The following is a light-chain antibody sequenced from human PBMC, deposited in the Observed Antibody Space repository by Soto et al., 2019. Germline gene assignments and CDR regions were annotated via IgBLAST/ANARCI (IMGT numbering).Light chain of an antibody. CDR3: QHRISWPFT. CDR2: DAS. Sequence: EIVLTQSPATLSLSPGERATLSCRASQSVSTSLAWYQQKPGQAPRLLIYDASDRATDIPARFSASGSGTDFSLTISSLEPEDFAVYYCQHRISWPFTFGQGTNLEIK. CDR1: QSVSTS. V-gene: IGKV3-11*01. J-gene: IGKJ2*01.